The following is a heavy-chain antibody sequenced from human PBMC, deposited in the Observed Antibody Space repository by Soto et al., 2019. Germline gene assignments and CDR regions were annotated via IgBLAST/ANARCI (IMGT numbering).Heavy chain of an antibody. V-gene: IGHV1-3*01. Sequence: QVQLVQSGAEVKKPGASVKVSCKASGYTFTSYARHWVRQAPGQRLEWMGWINAGNGNTKYSQKFQGRIPITRYTSASTAYMELSSLRTEDTAVYYCAREVEGWSGYPYAYYGMDVWGQGTTVTVSS. CDR3: AREVEGWSGYPYAYYGMDV. D-gene: IGHD3-3*01. CDR2: INAGNGNT. J-gene: IGHJ6*02. CDR1: GYTFTSYA.